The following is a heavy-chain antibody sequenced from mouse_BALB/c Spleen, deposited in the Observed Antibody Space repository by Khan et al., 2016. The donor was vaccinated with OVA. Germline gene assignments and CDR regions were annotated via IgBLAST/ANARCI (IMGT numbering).Heavy chain of an antibody. Sequence: QVQLKESGPGLVAPSQSLSITCTVSGFSLSRYNIHWVRQPPGKGLEWLGMIWGGGGTDYNSTLKSRLNISKDNSKRQVFLKMNSLQTDDTAMYYWARAYYRYDGYYAMDYWGQGTSVTVSS. CDR2: IWGGGGT. CDR1: GFSLSRYN. J-gene: IGHJ4*01. D-gene: IGHD2-14*01. V-gene: IGHV2-6-4*01. CDR3: ARAYYRYDGYYAMDY.